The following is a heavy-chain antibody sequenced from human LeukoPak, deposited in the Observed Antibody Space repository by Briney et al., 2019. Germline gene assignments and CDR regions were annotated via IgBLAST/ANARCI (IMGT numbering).Heavy chain of an antibody. CDR2: ISSSGSTI. CDR3: ASLSCSSTSCFKRDAFDI. V-gene: IGHV3-11*01. D-gene: IGHD2-2*01. CDR1: GFTFSDYY. Sequence: GGSLRLSCAASGFTFSDYYMSWIRQAPGKGLEWASYISSSGSTIYYADSVKGRFTISRDNAKNSLYLQMNSLRAEDTAVYYCASLSCSSTSCFKRDAFDIWGQGTMVTVSS. J-gene: IGHJ3*02.